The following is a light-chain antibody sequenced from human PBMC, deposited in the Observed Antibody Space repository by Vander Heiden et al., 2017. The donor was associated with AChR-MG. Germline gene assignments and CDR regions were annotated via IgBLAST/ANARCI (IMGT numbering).Light chain of an antibody. CDR2: HDS. V-gene: IGLV3-21*04. J-gene: IGLJ2*01. CDR1: NIGSKR. Sequence: SYVLTQPPSVSVAPGMTARITCGGNNIGSKRVHWYQQKPGQAPVAVIYHDSVRPSGIPGRFSGSNSGNTAILTISRVEAGDEAGYYCQVWDTSTDHPVFGGGTKLTVL. CDR3: QVWDTSTDHPV.